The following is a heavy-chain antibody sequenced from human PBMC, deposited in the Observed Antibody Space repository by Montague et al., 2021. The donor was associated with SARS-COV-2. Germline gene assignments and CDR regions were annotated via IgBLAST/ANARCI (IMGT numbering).Heavy chain of an antibody. CDR2: VTNSGST. J-gene: IGHJ4*02. V-gene: IGHV4-59*12. CDR1: GGSITGFS. Sequence: SETLSLTCAVSGGSITGFSWSWVRQPPGKGLEWIGCVTNSGSTNYNPSLRSRVTISVDTSKNQFSLKLDSVTAADTAVYYCARAFPRWLQFDPYVDYWGQGTRVTVAA. D-gene: IGHD5-24*01. CDR3: ARAFPRWLQFDPYVDY.